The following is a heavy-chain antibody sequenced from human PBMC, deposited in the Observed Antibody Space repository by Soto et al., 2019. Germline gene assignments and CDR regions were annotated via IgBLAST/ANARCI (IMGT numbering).Heavy chain of an antibody. CDR2: MNPTSGNT. V-gene: IGHV1-8*01. CDR1: GYTFTTYD. Sequence: QVQLVQSGTEVKTPGASVKVSCKASGYTFTTYDMNWVRQAPGQGLEWMGWMNPTSGNTGYAQKFQGRLTMTWDTAIDIAHMELSSLRNEASAVYYCARSDGHIFTWLDSWGQGPLVTVSA. D-gene: IGHD3-9*01. CDR3: ARSDGHIFTWLDS. J-gene: IGHJ5*01.